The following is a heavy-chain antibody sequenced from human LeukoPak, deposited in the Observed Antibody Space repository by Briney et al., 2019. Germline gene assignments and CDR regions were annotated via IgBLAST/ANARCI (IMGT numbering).Heavy chain of an antibody. CDR2: IYPSGST. CDR3: AREGSITSGPHDAFDI. J-gene: IGHJ3*02. V-gene: IGHV4-4*07. D-gene: IGHD5-24*01. CDR1: GGSISGYY. Sequence: PSETLFLTCTVSGGSISGYYWNWIRQPAGKELEWIGRIYPSGSTNYNPSLRSRVTMSVDTSKNQFSLKLNSVTAADTAVYYCAREGSITSGPHDAFDIWGQGTMVTVSS.